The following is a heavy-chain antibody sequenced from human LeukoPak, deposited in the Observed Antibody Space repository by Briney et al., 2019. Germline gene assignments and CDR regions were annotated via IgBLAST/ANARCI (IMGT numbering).Heavy chain of an antibody. CDR3: ARVVVRGVIITSVLGY. CDR1: GYTFTGYY. D-gene: IGHD3-10*01. Sequence: SVKVSCKASGYTFTGYYMHWVRHAPGLGLEWMGWINPNSGGTNYAQKFQGRVTMTRDTSISTAYMELSRLRSDDTAVYYCARVVVRGVIITSVLGYWGQGTLVTVSS. V-gene: IGHV1-2*02. J-gene: IGHJ4*02. CDR2: INPNSGGT.